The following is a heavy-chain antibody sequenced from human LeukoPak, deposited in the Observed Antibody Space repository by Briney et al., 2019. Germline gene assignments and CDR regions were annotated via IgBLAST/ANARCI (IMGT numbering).Heavy chain of an antibody. CDR3: ARAHYYGSGSYTYYYYGMDV. Sequence: PSETLSLTCTVSGGSISSGSYYWSWIRQPAGKGLEWIGRTYTSGSTNYNPSLKSRVTISVDTSKNQFSLKLSSVTAADTAVYYCARAHYYGSGSYTYYYYGMDVWGKGTTVTVSS. D-gene: IGHD3-10*01. J-gene: IGHJ6*04. CDR2: TYTSGST. V-gene: IGHV4-61*02. CDR1: GGSISSGSYY.